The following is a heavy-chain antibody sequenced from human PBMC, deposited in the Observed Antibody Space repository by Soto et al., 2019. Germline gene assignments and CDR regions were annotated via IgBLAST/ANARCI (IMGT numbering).Heavy chain of an antibody. V-gene: IGHV3-21*01. CDR2: ISSSSSYI. Sequence: GGSLRLSCAASGFTFSSYSMNWVRQAPGKGLEWVSSISSSSSYIYYADSVKGRFTISRDNAKNSLYLQMNSLRAEDTAVYYCARALNTVTTSAVYWGEGTLVTVSS. CDR3: ARALNTVTTSAVY. CDR1: GFTFSSYS. D-gene: IGHD4-17*01. J-gene: IGHJ4*02.